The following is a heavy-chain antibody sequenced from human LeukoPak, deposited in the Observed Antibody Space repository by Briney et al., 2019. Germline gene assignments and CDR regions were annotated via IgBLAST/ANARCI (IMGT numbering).Heavy chain of an antibody. J-gene: IGHJ4*02. V-gene: IGHV1-69*05. D-gene: IGHD6-19*01. CDR3: AREMNGYNSGWYKVWYFDY. CDR2: IIPIFGTA. CDR1: GGTFSSYA. Sequence: SVKVSCKASGGTFSSYAISWVRQAPGQGLEWMGGIIPIFGTANYAQKFQGRVTITTDESTSTAYMELSSLRSEDTAVYYCAREMNGYNSGWYKVWYFDYWGQGTLVTVSS.